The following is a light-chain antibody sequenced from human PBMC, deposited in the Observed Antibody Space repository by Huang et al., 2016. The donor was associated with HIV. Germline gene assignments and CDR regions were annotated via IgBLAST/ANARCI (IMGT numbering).Light chain of an antibody. J-gene: IGKJ4*01. CDR2: GAY. V-gene: IGKV3-15*01. CDR3: QQYDNWPLT. Sequence: ERVMTQSTSTVSLSPGESDTLSCRASLRVSTNLAWYQQRPGQAPRLLIYGAYTRATGIPARFSGGGSGAEFTLTISSLQSEDFAVYYCQQYDNWPLTFGGGTKVQIK. CDR1: LRVSTN.